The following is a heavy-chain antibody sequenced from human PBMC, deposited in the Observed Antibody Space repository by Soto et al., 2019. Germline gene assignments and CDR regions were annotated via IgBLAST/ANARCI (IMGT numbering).Heavy chain of an antibody. J-gene: IGHJ2*01. CDR2: ISGGGDAT. D-gene: IGHD2-21*01. Sequence: DVQLLESGGDSVQPGGSVRLSCAGSGFTFINYAMNWVRQAPGKGLEWVSTISGGGDATFFADSVRGRFTFSRDNSKNTVTLQMNSLGVDDTAVYYCARKVVGSTSRPDYWYFDLWGRGNLVTVSS. CDR1: GFTFINYA. CDR3: ARKVVGSTSRPDYWYFDL. V-gene: IGHV3-23*01.